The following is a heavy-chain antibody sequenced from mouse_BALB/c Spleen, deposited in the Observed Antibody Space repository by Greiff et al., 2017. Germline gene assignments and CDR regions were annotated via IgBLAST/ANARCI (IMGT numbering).Heavy chain of an antibody. CDR3: AREMETWFAY. CDR2: INSNGGST. Sequence: EVMLVESGGGLVQPGGSLKLSCAASGFTFSSYGMSWVRQTPDKRLELVATINSNGGSTYYPDSVKGRFTISRDNAKNTLYLQMSSLKSEDTAMYYCAREMETWFAYWGQGTLVTVSA. CDR1: GFTFSSYG. D-gene: IGHD2-3*01. J-gene: IGHJ3*01. V-gene: IGHV5-6-3*01.